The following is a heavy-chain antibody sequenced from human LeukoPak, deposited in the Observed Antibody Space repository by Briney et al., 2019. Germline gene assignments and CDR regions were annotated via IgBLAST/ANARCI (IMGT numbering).Heavy chain of an antibody. CDR1: GFTLTNYA. D-gene: IGHD5-24*01. J-gene: IGHJ4*02. V-gene: IGHV3-13*01. Sequence: GGSLRLSCTASGFTLTNYAMHWVRQPAGEGLEWVSALGTAGDTFYPGSVKGRFSISRDNAKKSLFLQMNSLRVEDTAIYYCARQSTPHGNFDYWGQGTLVTVSS. CDR3: ARQSTPHGNFDY. CDR2: LGTAGDT.